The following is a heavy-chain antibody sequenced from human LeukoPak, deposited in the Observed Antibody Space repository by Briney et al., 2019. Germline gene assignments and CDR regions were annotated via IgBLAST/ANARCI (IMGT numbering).Heavy chain of an antibody. Sequence: PSETLSLTCTISGGSIGGDHWSWIRQAPGEGLEWIGYISYTGSTSYNPSLRSRVTISLNTPENQFSLRLTSVTAADTAVYYCARAETGTSLVDFWGQGTLVAVSS. D-gene: IGHD6-19*01. V-gene: IGHV4-59*08. CDR1: GGSIGGDH. J-gene: IGHJ4*02. CDR3: ARAETGTSLVDF. CDR2: ISYTGST.